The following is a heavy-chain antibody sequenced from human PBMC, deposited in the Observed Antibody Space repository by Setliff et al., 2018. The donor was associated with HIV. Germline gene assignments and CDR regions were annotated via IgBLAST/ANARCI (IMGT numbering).Heavy chain of an antibody. D-gene: IGHD6-13*01. Sequence: PGGSLRLSCAASGLTFSNYWMHWVRQAPGKGLEWVSRIDSDGSDTNYADSVRDRFTISRDNAKNSLFLQMNSLRAEDTAVYYCARVLQPLVLSNYMDVWGKGTTVTVSS. CDR3: ARVLQPLVLSNYMDV. V-gene: IGHV3-74*01. CDR1: GLTFSNYW. CDR2: IDSDGSDT. J-gene: IGHJ6*03.